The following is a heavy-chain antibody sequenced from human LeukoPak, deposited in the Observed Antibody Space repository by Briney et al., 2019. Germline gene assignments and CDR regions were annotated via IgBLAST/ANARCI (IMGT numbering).Heavy chain of an antibody. CDR1: GYTFTNYD. D-gene: IGHD6-19*01. V-gene: IGHV1-8*01. Sequence: ASVKVSCKASGYTFTNYDINWVRQATGQGLEWMGWMNPNSGNTGYAQKFQGRVTMTRNTSISTAYMELSSLRSEDTAVYYCARGSGWKKYFDYWGQGTLVTVSS. CDR3: ARGSGWKKYFDY. J-gene: IGHJ4*02. CDR2: MNPNSGNT.